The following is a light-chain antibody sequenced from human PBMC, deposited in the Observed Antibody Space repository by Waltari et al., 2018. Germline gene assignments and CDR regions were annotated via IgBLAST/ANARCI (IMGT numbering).Light chain of an antibody. J-gene: IGKJ2*01. CDR3: MQTISFPYT. Sequence: DIVMTQTPLSLPITPGEPASISCRSSQSLIHRNGNAYFHWYLQKPGRSPQLLIYGGSNRASGVPDRFSGSGSGSDFTLKISKVEAEDVGVYYCMQTISFPYTFGQGTKVDIK. V-gene: IGKV2-40*01. CDR1: QSLIHRNGNAY. CDR2: GGS.